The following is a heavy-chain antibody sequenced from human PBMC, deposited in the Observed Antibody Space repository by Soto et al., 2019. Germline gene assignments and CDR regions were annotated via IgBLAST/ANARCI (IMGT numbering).Heavy chain of an antibody. Sequence: SGPTLVNPTETLTLTCTFSGFSITSPGMSVSWIRQPPGRALEWLALIERDDDDKYYGTSLKTRLTISKDTRKNQVVLTMAKMDPADTATYYCARSIRGPRKFNGMDVWGQGTTVTVSS. CDR1: GFSITSPGMS. D-gene: IGHD1-20*01. CDR3: ARSIRGPRKFNGMDV. J-gene: IGHJ6*02. V-gene: IGHV2-70*13. CDR2: IERDDDDK.